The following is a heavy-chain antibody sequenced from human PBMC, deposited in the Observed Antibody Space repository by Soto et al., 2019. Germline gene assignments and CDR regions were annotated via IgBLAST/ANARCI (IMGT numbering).Heavy chain of an antibody. CDR2: IGVGGGDR. CDR3: ARVRFGELV. V-gene: IGHV3-23*01. D-gene: IGHD3-10*01. J-gene: IGHJ4*02. Sequence: EVQLLESGGGLVQPGGSLRLSCAASGFTFSSYAMSWVRQAPGKGLEWVSIIGVGGGDRYYPESVKGRFTISRDNSRDTLYLEMNCLRDEDTALYYCARVRFGELVWGQGTLVTVSS. CDR1: GFTFSSYA.